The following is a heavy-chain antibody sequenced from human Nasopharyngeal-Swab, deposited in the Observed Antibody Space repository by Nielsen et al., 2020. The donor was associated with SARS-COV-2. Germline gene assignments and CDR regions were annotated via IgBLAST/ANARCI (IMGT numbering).Heavy chain of an antibody. CDR2: INPNSGGT. V-gene: IGHV1-2*06. CDR1: GYTFTGYY. CDR3: ARDSRIAVAGMGRVGY. Sequence: ASVKVSCKASGYTFTGYYMHWVRQAPGQGLEWMGRINPNSGGTNYAQKFKGRVTMTRDMSISTAYMELSSLRSDDTAVYYCARDSRIAVAGMGRVGYWGQGTLVTVSS. D-gene: IGHD6-19*01. J-gene: IGHJ4*02.